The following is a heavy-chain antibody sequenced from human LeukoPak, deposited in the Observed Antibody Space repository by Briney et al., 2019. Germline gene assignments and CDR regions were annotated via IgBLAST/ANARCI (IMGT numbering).Heavy chain of an antibody. Sequence: PSETLSLTCTVSGGSISSYYWSWIRQHPGKGLEWIGYIYYSGSTYYNPSLKSRVTISVDTSKNQFSLKLSSVTAADTAVYYCARDVGGAGPFDAFDIWGQGTMVTVSS. CDR1: GGSISSYY. V-gene: IGHV4-59*06. D-gene: IGHD5-24*01. CDR3: ARDVGGAGPFDAFDI. J-gene: IGHJ3*02. CDR2: IYYSGST.